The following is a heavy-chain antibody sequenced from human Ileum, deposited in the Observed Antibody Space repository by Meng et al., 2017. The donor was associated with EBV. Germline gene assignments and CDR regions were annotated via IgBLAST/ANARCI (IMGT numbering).Heavy chain of an antibody. CDR1: VGSVISNNW. V-gene: IGHV4-4*02. J-gene: IGHJ4*02. Sequence: GPRLLNLSGPLSLTGRVSVGSVISNNWWSWFCQPTGKGLEWIGEIFHIARTNNSPSLKSRVTISVDNSKNQFSLSLTSVTAAATAIYSCAKVSLTGTFYDHWGQGILVTVSS. CDR3: AKVSLTGTFYDH. CDR2: IFHIART. D-gene: IGHD3-9*01.